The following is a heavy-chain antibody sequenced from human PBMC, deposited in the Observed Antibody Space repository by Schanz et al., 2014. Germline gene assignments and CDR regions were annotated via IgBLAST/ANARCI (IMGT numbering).Heavy chain of an antibody. V-gene: IGHV3-33*01. J-gene: IGHJ6*02. CDR1: GFSFDNYG. D-gene: IGHD3-10*01. Sequence: QVQLVESGGGVVQPGRSLRLSCAASGFSFDNYGMHWVRQAPGKGLEWVGVIWYDGSKTYYADSVRGRFTISRENSKNTLHLQMNSLKTEDTAVYYCCRSGSPIYYHGLDVWGQGTTVTVSS. CDR3: CRSGSPIYYHGLDV. CDR2: IWYDGSKT.